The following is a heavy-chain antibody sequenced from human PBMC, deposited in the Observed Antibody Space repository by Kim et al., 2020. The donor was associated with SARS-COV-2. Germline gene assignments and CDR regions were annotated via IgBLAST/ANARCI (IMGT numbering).Heavy chain of an antibody. D-gene: IGHD5-18*01. J-gene: IGHJ6*02. Sequence: SETLSLTCTVSGGSISSYYWSWIRQPPGKGLEWIGYIYYSGSTNYNPSLKSRVTISVDTSKNQFSLKLSSVTAADTAVYYCARALDTAMVTGDYYYGMDVWGQGTTVTVSS. CDR1: GGSISSYY. CDR2: IYYSGST. V-gene: IGHV4-59*01. CDR3: ARALDTAMVTGDYYYGMDV.